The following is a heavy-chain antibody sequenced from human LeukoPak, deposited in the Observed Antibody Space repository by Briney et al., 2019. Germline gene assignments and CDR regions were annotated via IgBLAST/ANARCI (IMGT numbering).Heavy chain of an antibody. V-gene: IGHV3-48*03. CDR3: ARDVRSTSQYDVFDI. J-gene: IGHJ3*02. CDR2: ISSSGNTM. D-gene: IGHD2-2*01. CDR1: GFTVSSYE. Sequence: GGSLRLPCAASGFTVSSYEMNWVRQAPGKGLEWVSYISSSGNTMYYADSVKGRFSISRDNAKNSLYLQMNSLRAEDTALYYCARDVRSTSQYDVFDIWGQGTMVTVSS.